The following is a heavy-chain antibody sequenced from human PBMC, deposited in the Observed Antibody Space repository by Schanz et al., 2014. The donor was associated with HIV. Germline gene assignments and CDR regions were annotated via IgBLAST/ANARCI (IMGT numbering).Heavy chain of an antibody. CDR1: GFSFSSFS. CDR3: ARDLHDYGDARTDY. Sequence: EVQLVESGGGLVKPGGSLRVSCAASGFSFSSFSMNWVRQAPGKGLEWVSSIGSGGGYKYYADSVNGRFTISRDNAKNSLHLQMSRLGAEDTAVYYCARDLHDYGDARTDYWGQGILVTVSS. D-gene: IGHD4-17*01. J-gene: IGHJ4*02. V-gene: IGHV3-21*02. CDR2: IGSGGGYK.